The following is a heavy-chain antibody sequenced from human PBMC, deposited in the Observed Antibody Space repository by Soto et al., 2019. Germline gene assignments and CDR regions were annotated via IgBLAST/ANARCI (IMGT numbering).Heavy chain of an antibody. J-gene: IGHJ4*02. CDR2: INAGNGNT. D-gene: IGHD2-21*02. Sequence: ASVKVSCKASGYTFTSYAMHWVRQAPGQRLEWMGWINAGNGNTKYSQKLQGRVTITGDTSASTAYMELSSLRSEDTAVYYCARASPYCGGDCYSYWGQGTLVTV. CDR3: ARASPYCGGDCYSY. CDR1: GYTFTSYA. V-gene: IGHV1-3*01.